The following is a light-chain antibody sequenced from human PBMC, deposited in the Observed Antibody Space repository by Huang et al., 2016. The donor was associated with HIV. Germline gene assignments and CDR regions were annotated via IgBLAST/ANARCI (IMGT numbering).Light chain of an antibody. CDR3: QQYNDWPLT. Sequence: EIVMTQSPATLSVSPGERVTLSCRASQSRSSQLAGYQQKRGQAPRLLIYGVSPRATDIPARFSGSGSGTDFTLTINSLQSEDFATYYCQQYNDWPLTFGQGTEVEIK. CDR1: QSRSSQ. CDR2: GVS. V-gene: IGKV3-15*01. J-gene: IGKJ1*01.